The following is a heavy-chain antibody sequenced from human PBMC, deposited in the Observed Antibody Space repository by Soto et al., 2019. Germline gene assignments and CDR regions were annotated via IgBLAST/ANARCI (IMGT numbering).Heavy chain of an antibody. D-gene: IGHD1-1*01. CDR1: GGSFSGYF. CDR2: ANDRGSR. V-gene: IGHV4-34*01. CDR3: VRDRDLDSTGHWFDF. Sequence: SETLSLTCGVYGGSFSGYFWSWLRQSPGKGLEWLAEANDRGSRNYNPFLRGRLTISLDTSKNQFSLRLSSVTAADTAIYYCVRDRDLDSTGHWFDFWGQGTLVAVYS. J-gene: IGHJ4*02.